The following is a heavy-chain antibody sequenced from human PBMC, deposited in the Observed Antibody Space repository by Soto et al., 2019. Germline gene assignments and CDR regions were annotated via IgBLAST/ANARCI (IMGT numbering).Heavy chain of an antibody. CDR2: IRSKPNNYAT. J-gene: IGHJ6*02. CDR1: GFHFNGSA. CDR3: AGDFYYNMDG. Sequence: EVQLVEAGGGLVHPGGSLKLSCAASGFHFNGSAMHWVRQASGKGLEWVGRIRSKPNNYATAYAASLKGRFTISRDDSKNTAYLQMNSLKTEDTAVYYCAGDFYYNMDGWGQGPTVTVSS. V-gene: IGHV3-73*02.